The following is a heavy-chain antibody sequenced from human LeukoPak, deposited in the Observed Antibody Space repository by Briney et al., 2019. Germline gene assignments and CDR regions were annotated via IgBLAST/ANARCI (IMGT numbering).Heavy chain of an antibody. D-gene: IGHD6-13*01. J-gene: IGHJ4*02. CDR1: GYTFTTYG. Sequence: ASVTVSCKASGYTFTTYGISWVRQAPGQGLEWMGWINTYNGNTNYAQNFQGRVTMTIDTSTSTAYMELRSLRSDGTAVYYCARDFSSWYERPHTGFDYWGQGTLVTVSS. V-gene: IGHV1-18*01. CDR2: INTYNGNT. CDR3: ARDFSSWYERPHTGFDY.